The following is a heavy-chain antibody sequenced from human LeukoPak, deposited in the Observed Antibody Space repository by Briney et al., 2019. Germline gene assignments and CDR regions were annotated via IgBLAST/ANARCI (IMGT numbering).Heavy chain of an antibody. CDR3: AKDLRLGELSFFHC. CDR1: GFTFSSYA. J-gene: IGHJ4*02. Sequence: GGSLRLSCAASGFTFSSYAMSWARQAPGKGLEWVSDISGSGGSTYYADSVKGRFTISRDNSKNTLYLQMNSLRAEDPAVYYCAKDLRLGELSFFHCWGEGTLVTVSS. D-gene: IGHD3-16*02. CDR2: ISGSGGST. V-gene: IGHV3-23*01.